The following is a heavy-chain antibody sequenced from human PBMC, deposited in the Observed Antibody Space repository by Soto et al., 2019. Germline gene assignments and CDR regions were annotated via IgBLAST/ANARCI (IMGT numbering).Heavy chain of an antibody. CDR1: GYTFTSYG. Sequence: ASVKVSCKASGYTFTSYGISWVRQAPGQGLEWMGWISAYNGNTNYSQKFQGRVTITRDTSASTAYMELSSLRSEDTAVYYCGRDTAPSDVWGQGTTVTVSS. J-gene: IGHJ6*02. V-gene: IGHV1-18*01. D-gene: IGHD4-17*01. CDR3: GRDTAPSDV. CDR2: ISAYNGNT.